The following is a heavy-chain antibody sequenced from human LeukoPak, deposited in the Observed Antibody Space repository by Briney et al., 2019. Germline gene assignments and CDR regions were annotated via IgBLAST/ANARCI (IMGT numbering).Heavy chain of an antibody. CDR2: IISSSSYI. D-gene: IGHD6-6*01. CDR1: GFTFSSYS. CDR3: SRDLSVAARTVFDY. J-gene: IGHJ4*02. Sequence: PGGSLRLSCAASGFTFSSYSMNWVRQAPGKGLEWVSSIISSSSYIYYADSVKGRFTISRDNAKNSLYLQMNSLRGVNTAVYYGSRDLSVAARTVFDYWHQGTLVTVSS. V-gene: IGHV3-21*01.